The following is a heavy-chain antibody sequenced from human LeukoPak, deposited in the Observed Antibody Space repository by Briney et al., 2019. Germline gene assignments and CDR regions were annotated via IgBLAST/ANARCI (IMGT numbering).Heavy chain of an antibody. Sequence: GASVKVSCKASGYTFTSYGISWVRQAPGQGLEWMGWMNPNSGNTGYAQKFQGRVTMTRNTSITTAYMELSSLRSEDTAVYYCARIRGEGRFDYWGQGTLVTVSS. CDR2: MNPNSGNT. CDR1: GYTFTSYG. D-gene: IGHD3-10*01. V-gene: IGHV1-8*02. CDR3: ARIRGEGRFDY. J-gene: IGHJ4*02.